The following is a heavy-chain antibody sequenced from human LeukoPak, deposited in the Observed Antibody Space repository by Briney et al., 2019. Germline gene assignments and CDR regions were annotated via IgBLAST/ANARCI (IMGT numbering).Heavy chain of an antibody. Sequence: SETLSLTCTVSGGSISSSSYYWGWIRQPPGKGLEWIGSIYYSGSTYYNPSLKSRVTISVDTSKNQFSLKLSSVTAADKAVYYCARHHYDFWSGQFTYYYYYYVDVWGKGTTVTVSS. CDR3: ARHHYDFWSGQFTYYYYYYVDV. CDR2: IYYSGST. D-gene: IGHD3-3*01. CDR1: GGSISSSSYY. J-gene: IGHJ6*03. V-gene: IGHV4-39*01.